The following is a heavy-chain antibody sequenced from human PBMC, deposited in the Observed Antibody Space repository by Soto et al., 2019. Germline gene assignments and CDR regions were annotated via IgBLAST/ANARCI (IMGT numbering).Heavy chain of an antibody. CDR1: GYRFTSYW. Sequence: GESLKISCKGSGYRFTSYWIGWVRQMPGKGLEWVGIIYPGDSDTRYSPSFQGQVTISADKSISTAYLQWSSLKASDTAMYYCARQIAAADDYYYYYYGMDVWGQGTTVTVSS. D-gene: IGHD6-13*01. CDR2: IYPGDSDT. J-gene: IGHJ6*02. V-gene: IGHV5-51*01. CDR3: ARQIAAADDYYYYYYGMDV.